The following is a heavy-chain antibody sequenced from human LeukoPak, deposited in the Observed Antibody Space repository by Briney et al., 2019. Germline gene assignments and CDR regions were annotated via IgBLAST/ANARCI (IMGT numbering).Heavy chain of an antibody. Sequence: PSETLSLTCTVSGGSISSFFWNWIRQPPGKGLEWIGYVHSSGSTKYNPSLKSRLIISVDVSKNQFSLKLRSVRVADTAVYYCARLAPGNYDILTGDPKVVFDYWGQGALVTVSS. D-gene: IGHD3-9*01. J-gene: IGHJ4*02. V-gene: IGHV4-59*01. CDR1: GGSISSFF. CDR3: ARLAPGNYDILTGDPKVVFDY. CDR2: VHSSGST.